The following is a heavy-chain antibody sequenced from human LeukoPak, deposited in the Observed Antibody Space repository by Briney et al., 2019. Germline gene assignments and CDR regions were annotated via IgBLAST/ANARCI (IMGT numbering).Heavy chain of an antibody. CDR2: IYSGGST. J-gene: IGHJ3*02. Sequence: TGGSLRLSCAVSGFSVNNHYISWVRQAPGKGLEWVSVIYSGGSTYYADSVKGRFTISRDNSKNTLYLQVNSLRAEDTAVYYCARDGNFGYDAFDIWGQGTMVTVSS. CDR1: GFSVNNHY. V-gene: IGHV3-66*01. CDR3: ARDGNFGYDAFDI. D-gene: IGHD3-10*01.